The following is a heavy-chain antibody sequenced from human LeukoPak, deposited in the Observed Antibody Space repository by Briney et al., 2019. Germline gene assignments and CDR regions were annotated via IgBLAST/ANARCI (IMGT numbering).Heavy chain of an antibody. CDR1: GGSISSSSYY. CDR3: ARGPPGGYQLNSLPADYYYMDV. D-gene: IGHD1-26*01. CDR2: IYYSGST. Sequence: SETLSLTCTVSGGSISSSSYYWSWIRQPPGKGLEWIGYIYYSGSTNYNPSLKSRVTISVDTSKNQFSLKLSSVTAADTAVYYCARGPPGGYQLNSLPADYYYMDVWGKGTTVTISS. V-gene: IGHV4-61*01. J-gene: IGHJ6*03.